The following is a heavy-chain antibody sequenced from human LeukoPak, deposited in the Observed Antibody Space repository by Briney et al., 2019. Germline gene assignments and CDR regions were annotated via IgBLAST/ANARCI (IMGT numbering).Heavy chain of an antibody. D-gene: IGHD3-10*01. V-gene: IGHV1-69*04. CDR1: GGTFSSYA. CDR3: ARDSGYYYYGMDV. Sequence: ASVKVSCKASGGTFSSYAISWVRQAPGQGLEWMGRIIPILGIANYAQKFQGRVTITADKSTSTAYMELSSLRSEDTAVYYCARDSGYYYYGMDVWDQGTTATVSS. J-gene: IGHJ6*02. CDR2: IIPILGIA.